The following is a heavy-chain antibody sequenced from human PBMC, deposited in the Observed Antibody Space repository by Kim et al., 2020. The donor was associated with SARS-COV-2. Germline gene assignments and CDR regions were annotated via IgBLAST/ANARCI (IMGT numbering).Heavy chain of an antibody. Sequence: SETLSLTCTVSGGSVSSGSYYWSWIRQPPGKGLEWIGYIYYSGSTYYNPSLKSRVTISVDTSKNQFSLKLSSVTAADTAVYYCARGITFGGVIVIRRAWFDPWGEGTLVTVSS. D-gene: IGHD3-16*02. V-gene: IGHV4-61*01. J-gene: IGHJ5*02. CDR2: IYYSGST. CDR1: GGSVSSGSYY. CDR3: ARGITFGGVIVIRRAWFDP.